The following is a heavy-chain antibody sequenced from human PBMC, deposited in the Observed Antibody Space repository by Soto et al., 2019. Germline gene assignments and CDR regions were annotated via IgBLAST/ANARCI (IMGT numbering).Heavy chain of an antibody. V-gene: IGHV3-9*01. D-gene: IGHD3-10*01. CDR1: GFTFDDYA. J-gene: IGHJ3*02. CDR2: ISWNSGSI. CDR3: AKDPVWRAIRYGSGFFDI. Sequence: GGSLRLSCAASGFTFDDYAMHWVRQAPGKGLEWVSGISWNSGSIGYADSVKGRFTISRDNAKNSLYLQMNSLRAEDTALYYCAKDPVWRAIRYGSGFFDIWGQGTMVTVSS.